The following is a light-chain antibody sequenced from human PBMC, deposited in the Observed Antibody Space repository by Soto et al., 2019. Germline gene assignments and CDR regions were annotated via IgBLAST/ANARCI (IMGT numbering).Light chain of an antibody. CDR1: QNVGRN. CDR2: GAS. CDR3: QQFNNWPTYT. J-gene: IGKJ2*01. Sequence: EILLTQSPAILSVSPGERATLSCRASQNVGRNLAGYQQKPGQAPRLLMYGASTRATGIPARFSGRGSGTEFTLTISSLQSEDFAVYYCQQFNNWPTYTFGQGTKLEIK. V-gene: IGKV3-15*01.